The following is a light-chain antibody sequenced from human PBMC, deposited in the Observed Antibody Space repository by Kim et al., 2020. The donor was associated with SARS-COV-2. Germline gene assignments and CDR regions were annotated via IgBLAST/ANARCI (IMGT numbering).Light chain of an antibody. CDR3: NSRDSSGNQLV. CDR1: SLRSYY. V-gene: IGLV3-19*01. CDR2: GKN. J-gene: IGLJ2*01. Sequence: SSELTQDPAVSVALGQTVRITCQGDSLRSYYASWYQQKPGQAPVLVIYGKNNRASGIPDRFSGSSSGNTASLTITGAQAEDEADYYCNSRDSSGNQLVFG.